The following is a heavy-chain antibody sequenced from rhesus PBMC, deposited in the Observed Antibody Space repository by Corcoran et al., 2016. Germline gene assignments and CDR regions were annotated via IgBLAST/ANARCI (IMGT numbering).Heavy chain of an antibody. V-gene: IGHV6-1*01. D-gene: IGHD6-25*01. CDR1: GDSVSSNSAT. Sequence: QVQLQESGPGLVKPSQTLSLTCAISGDSVSSNSATWNWIRQSPSRGLEWLGRTYYRSKWYNYYAQSVQNRISINPDTSKNQFSLQLNSVTPEDMDVYYCARDVAAAGPFDYWGQGVLVTVSS. CDR3: ARDVAAAGPFDY. CDR2: TYYRSKWYN. J-gene: IGHJ4*01.